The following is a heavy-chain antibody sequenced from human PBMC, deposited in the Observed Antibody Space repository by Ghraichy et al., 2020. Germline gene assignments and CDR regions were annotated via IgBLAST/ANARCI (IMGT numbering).Heavy chain of an antibody. CDR3: ARTHSSSWYGELGLGDAFDI. D-gene: IGHD6-13*01. V-gene: IGHV3-21*01. J-gene: IGHJ3*02. Sequence: GESLNISCAASGFTFSSYSMNWVRQAPGKGLEWVSSISSSSSYIYYADSVKGRFTISRDNAKNSLYLQMNSLRAEDTAVYYCARTHSSSWYGELGLGDAFDIWGQGTMVTVSS. CDR1: GFTFSSYS. CDR2: ISSSSSYI.